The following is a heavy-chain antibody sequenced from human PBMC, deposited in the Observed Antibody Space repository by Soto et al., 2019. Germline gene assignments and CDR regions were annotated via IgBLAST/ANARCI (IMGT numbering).Heavy chain of an antibody. J-gene: IGHJ6*02. D-gene: IGHD3-10*01. CDR2: ISDNGGNT. V-gene: IGHV3-23*01. CDR1: GFTSRNYA. Sequence: GGSLRLSCAASGFTSRNYAMTWVRQAPGKGLEWVSGISDNGGNTYYADSVKGRCTISRDNSKNTLYLQMNSLRAEDTAVYYCAKEVYGAARGGMDVWGQGTTVTVSS. CDR3: AKEVYGAARGGMDV.